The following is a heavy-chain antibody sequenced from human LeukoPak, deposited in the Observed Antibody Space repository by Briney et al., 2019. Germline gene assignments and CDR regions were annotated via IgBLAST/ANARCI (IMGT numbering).Heavy chain of an antibody. J-gene: IGHJ6*03. CDR3: AKEVYRQGYGGIMDV. CDR2: IRYDGINE. CDR1: GFTFSSYG. D-gene: IGHD5-18*01. Sequence: GGSLRLSCAASGFTFSSYGMHWVRQAPGKGLEGVAFIRYDGINEYYGDSVKGRFTISRDNSKDTLYLQMHSLRTEDTAVYYCAKEVYRQGYGGIMDVWGKGTTVTVSS. V-gene: IGHV3-30*02.